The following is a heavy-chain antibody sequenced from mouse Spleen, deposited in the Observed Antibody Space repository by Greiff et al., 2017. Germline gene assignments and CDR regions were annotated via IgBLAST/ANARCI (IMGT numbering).Heavy chain of an antibody. CDR3: ARPITTPLEGFAY. Sequence: DVKLQESGGGLVKPGGSLKLSCAASGFTFSDYGMHWVRQAPEKGLEWVAYISSGSSTIYYADTVKGRFTISRDNAKNTLFLQMTSLRSEDTAMYYCARPITTPLEGFAYWGQGTLVTVSA. CDR1: GFTFSDYG. V-gene: IGHV5-17*01. D-gene: IGHD1-1*01. CDR2: ISSGSSTI. J-gene: IGHJ3*01.